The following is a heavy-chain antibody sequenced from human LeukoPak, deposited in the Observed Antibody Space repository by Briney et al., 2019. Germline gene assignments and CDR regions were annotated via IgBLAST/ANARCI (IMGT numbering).Heavy chain of an antibody. V-gene: IGHV3-11*01. D-gene: IGHD3-22*01. CDR2: LFDSGRTI. CDR1: GFNFRDLY. Sequence: GSLRLFCAASGFNFRDLYNSWIRQAPGEGVEWVLYLFDSGRTIYYADSVKGRFTISRDNAKNSVYLQMNNLRAEDTAVYYCARDRLGDYDNSGYYDNWGQGTLVTVSS. CDR3: ARDRLGDYDNSGYYDN. J-gene: IGHJ4*02.